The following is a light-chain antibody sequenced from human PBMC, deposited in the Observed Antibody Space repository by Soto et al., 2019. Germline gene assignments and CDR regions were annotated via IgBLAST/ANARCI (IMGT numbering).Light chain of an antibody. CDR3: SSFTTTSTLV. CDR1: NSDVGGYNY. J-gene: IGLJ2*01. V-gene: IGLV2-14*01. Sequence: QSVLTQPASVSGSPGQSIAISFTGTNSDVGGYNYVSWYQHHPGKAPKLMIYEVSNRPSGISDRFSGSKSGTTASLTISGLQAEDEADYYCSSFTTTSTLVVGGGTQLTV. CDR2: EVS.